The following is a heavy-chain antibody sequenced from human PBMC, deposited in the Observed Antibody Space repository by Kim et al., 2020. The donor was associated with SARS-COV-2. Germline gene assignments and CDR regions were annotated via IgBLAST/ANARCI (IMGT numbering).Heavy chain of an antibody. Sequence: YADPVRGRFTISIDNAKNTLYLQMRSLRVEDTAVYYCARDGSYNFDYWGQGTLVTVAS. D-gene: IGHD3-10*01. J-gene: IGHJ4*02. V-gene: IGHV3-74*01. CDR3: ARDGSYNFDY.